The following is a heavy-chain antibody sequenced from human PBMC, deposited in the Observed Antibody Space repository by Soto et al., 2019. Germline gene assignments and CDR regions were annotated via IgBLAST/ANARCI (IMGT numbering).Heavy chain of an antibody. D-gene: IGHD2-15*01. J-gene: IGHJ2*01. V-gene: IGHV4-39*01. CDR2: IYYSGST. CDR3: SSQAEDGIRDLCTVSAFLLNRSSDL. Sequence: PPGKGLEWIGSIYYSGSTYYNPSLKSRVTISVATSKNQFSLNLSSVTAADTAVYFFSSQAEDGIRDLCTVSAFLLNRSSDL.